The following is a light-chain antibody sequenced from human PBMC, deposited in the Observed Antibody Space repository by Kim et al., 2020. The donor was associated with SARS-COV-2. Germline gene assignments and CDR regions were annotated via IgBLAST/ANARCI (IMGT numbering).Light chain of an antibody. J-gene: IGLJ2*01. Sequence: VSPGQTASITCSGGKLGNKYVSWYQQKPGQSPVLVIYQVKKRPSGIPERFSGSNSGNTATLTISGTQAMDEADYYCQTWDSSTGVLFGGGPQLTVL. V-gene: IGLV3-1*01. CDR1: KLGNKY. CDR2: QVK. CDR3: QTWDSSTGVL.